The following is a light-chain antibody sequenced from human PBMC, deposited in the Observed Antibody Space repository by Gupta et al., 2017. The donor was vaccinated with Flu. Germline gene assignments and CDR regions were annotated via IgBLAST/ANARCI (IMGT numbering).Light chain of an antibody. J-gene: IGLJ3*02. V-gene: IGLV2-11*01. Sequence: LTPPPSVSGSPGQSVPISCTGTSSDVGSNDYVSWYHQYPGRAPKFMISDVRQRPSGVPDRFSGSKSGNTASLTISGLQADDEADYYCCSSTTTYWGFGGGTKLTV. CDR3: CSSTTTYWG. CDR1: SSDVGSNDY. CDR2: DVR.